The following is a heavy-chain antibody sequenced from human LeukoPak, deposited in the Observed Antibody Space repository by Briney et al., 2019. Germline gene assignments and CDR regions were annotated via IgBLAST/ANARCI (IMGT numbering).Heavy chain of an antibody. CDR3: ARDYCSSTCCLFDY. CDR1: GYTFTAYH. D-gene: IGHD2-2*01. V-gene: IGHV1-2*06. Sequence: GASVKVSCKASGYTFTAYHMHWVRQAPGQGLEWMGRINPNSGDTNYAQKFQGRVTMTRDTSISTAYMELSRLRSDDTAVYYCARDYCSSTCCLFDYWGQGTLVSVSS. J-gene: IGHJ4*02. CDR2: INPNSGDT.